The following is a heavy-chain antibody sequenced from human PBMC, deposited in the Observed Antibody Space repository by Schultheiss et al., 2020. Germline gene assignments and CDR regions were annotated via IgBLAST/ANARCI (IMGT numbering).Heavy chain of an antibody. CDR3: ARRRVFVSITTRRGSAFDS. D-gene: IGHD6-6*01. Sequence: SETLSLTCAVYGGSFSGYYWSWIRQPPGKGLEWIGEINHSGSTNYNPSLKSRVTISLDTSKNQFSLKLNSVTAADTAVYYCARRRVFVSITTRRGSAFDSWGQGTLVTVSS. V-gene: IGHV4-34*01. CDR2: INHSGST. CDR1: GGSFSGYY. J-gene: IGHJ4*02.